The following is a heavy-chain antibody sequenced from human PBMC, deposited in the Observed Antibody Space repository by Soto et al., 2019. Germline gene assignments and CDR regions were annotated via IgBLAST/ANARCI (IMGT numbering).Heavy chain of an antibody. CDR1: GFTFSSYA. J-gene: IGHJ4*02. CDR3: AREYPRRDGYKSPLKY. Sequence: GGSLRLSCAASGFTFSSYAMSWVRQAPGKGLEWVSAISGSGGSTNYADSVKGRFTISRDNSKNTLYLQMNSLRAEDTAVYYCAREYPRRDGYKSPLKYWGQGTLVTVSS. D-gene: IGHD5-12*01. CDR2: ISGSGGST. V-gene: IGHV3-23*01.